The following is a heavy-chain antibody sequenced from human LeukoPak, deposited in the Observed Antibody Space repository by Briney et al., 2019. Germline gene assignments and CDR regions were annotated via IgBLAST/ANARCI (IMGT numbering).Heavy chain of an antibody. V-gene: IGHV1-46*01. Sequence: ASVTVSCKTSGYTFTNYYMHWVRQAPGQGLEWMGIINPSGGGTTYAQKFQGRVTMTRDTSTSTVYMELSSLRSEDTAVYYCARGPSDYYYMDVWGKGTTVTISS. CDR1: GYTFTNYY. J-gene: IGHJ6*03. CDR3: ARGPSDYYYMDV. CDR2: INPSGGGT.